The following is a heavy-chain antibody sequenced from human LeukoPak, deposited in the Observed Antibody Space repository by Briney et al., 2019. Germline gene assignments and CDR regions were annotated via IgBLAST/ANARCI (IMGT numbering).Heavy chain of an antibody. CDR2: IGSSSSYI. CDR1: GFTFSSYS. V-gene: IGHV3-21*01. D-gene: IGHD6-19*01. Sequence: GGSLRLSCAASGFTFSSYSMNWVRQAPGKGLEWVSSIGSSSSYIYYADSVKGRFTISRDNAKNSLYLQMNSLRAEDTAVYYCARFQWLASNYYYYYGMDVWGQGTTVTVSS. J-gene: IGHJ6*02. CDR3: ARFQWLASNYYYYYGMDV.